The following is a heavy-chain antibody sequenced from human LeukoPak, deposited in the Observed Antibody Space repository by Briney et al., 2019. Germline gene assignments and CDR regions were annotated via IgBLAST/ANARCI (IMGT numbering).Heavy chain of an antibody. CDR3: ARAELAYCGGDCYSYAFDI. CDR2: IIPIFRTA. Sequence: SVKVSCKASGGTFSSYAISWVRQAPGQELESMGGIIPIFRTANYAQKFQGRVTITADESTSTAYMELSSLRSEDTAVYYCARAELAYCGGDCYSYAFDIWGQGTMVTVSS. J-gene: IGHJ3*02. D-gene: IGHD2-21*01. CDR1: GGTFSSYA. V-gene: IGHV1-69*01.